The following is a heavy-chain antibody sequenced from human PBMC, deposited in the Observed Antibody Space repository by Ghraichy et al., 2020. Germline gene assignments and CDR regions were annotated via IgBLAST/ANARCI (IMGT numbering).Heavy chain of an antibody. CDR2: ISSSSRTR. V-gene: IGHV3-48*02. CDR1: GFTFDDYN. D-gene: IGHD4-23*01. CDR3: ARASTVVRFYYYAGLDV. J-gene: IGHJ6*02. Sequence: GGSLRLSCVGSGFTFDDYNMNRVRQSPGKGLEWVAYISSSSRTRFYADSVKGRFTVSRDNAQNSLYLQMKSLRDEDTAVYYCARASTVVRFYYYAGLDVWGQGTTVTVAS.